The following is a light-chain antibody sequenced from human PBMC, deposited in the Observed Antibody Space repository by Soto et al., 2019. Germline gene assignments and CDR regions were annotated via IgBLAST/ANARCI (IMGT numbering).Light chain of an antibody. V-gene: IGLV2-14*03. Sequence: QSVLTQPASVSGSPGQSITISCTGTSHDIGNGYDSVSWYQQHPGKAPKLIIYGVVNRPSGVSSRFSGSKSGNTASLTISGPQAEDEADYYCCSYTTNIAPYVFGTGTKVTVL. CDR2: GVV. CDR3: CSYTTNIAPYV. CDR1: SHDIGNGYDS. J-gene: IGLJ1*01.